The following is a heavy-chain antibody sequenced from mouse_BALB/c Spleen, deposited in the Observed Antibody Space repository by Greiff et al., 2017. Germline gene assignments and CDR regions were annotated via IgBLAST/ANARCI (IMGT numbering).Heavy chain of an antibody. V-gene: IGHV5-17*02. CDR1: GFTFSSFG. Sequence: EVQLVESGGGLVQPGGSRKLSCAASGFTFSSFGMHWVRQAPEKGLEWVAYISSGSSTIYYADTVKGRFTISRDNPKNTLILQMTSLRSEDTAMYYCARGYDYPFAYWGQGTLVTVSA. D-gene: IGHD2-4*01. CDR3: ARGYDYPFAY. CDR2: ISSGSSTI. J-gene: IGHJ3*01.